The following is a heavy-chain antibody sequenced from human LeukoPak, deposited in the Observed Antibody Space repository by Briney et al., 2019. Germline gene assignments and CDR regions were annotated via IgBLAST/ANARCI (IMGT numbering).Heavy chain of an antibody. Sequence: GGSLRLSCSASGFTFGDYAMSWVRQAPGKGLEWVGFIRSKAYGETADYAASVKGRFTISRDDSKAIAYLQMNSLKTEDTAVYHCTRDRGAYNLYDYWGQGTLVTVSS. CDR1: GFTFGDYA. J-gene: IGHJ4*02. CDR2: IRSKAYGETA. D-gene: IGHD1-1*01. CDR3: TRDRGAYNLYDY. V-gene: IGHV3-49*04.